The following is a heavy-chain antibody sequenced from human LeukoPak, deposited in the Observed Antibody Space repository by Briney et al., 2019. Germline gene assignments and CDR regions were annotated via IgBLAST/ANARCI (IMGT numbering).Heavy chain of an antibody. CDR3: ARDVYDSSGYGYAFDI. J-gene: IGHJ3*02. CDR1: GGTFSSYA. V-gene: IGHV1-69*13. D-gene: IGHD3-22*01. CDR2: IIPIFGTA. Sequence: SVKVSCKASGGTFSSYAISWVRQAPGQGLEWMGGIIPIFGTANYAQKFQGRVTITADESTSTAYMELSSLRSEDTAVYYCARDVYDSSGYGYAFDIWGQGTMVTVSS.